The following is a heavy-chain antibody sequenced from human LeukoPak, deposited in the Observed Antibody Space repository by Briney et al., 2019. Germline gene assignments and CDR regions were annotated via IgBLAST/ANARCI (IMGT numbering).Heavy chain of an antibody. Sequence: SETLSLTCTVSGGSISSSSYYWGWVRQPPGKGLEWIGNIYYSGSTYYNPSLKSRVTIFADTSKNQFSLKLNSVTAADTAVYYCARDVWNDAPLVGPWGQGTLVTVSS. V-gene: IGHV4-39*02. CDR2: IYYSGST. J-gene: IGHJ5*02. D-gene: IGHD1-1*01. CDR3: ARDVWNDAPLVGP. CDR1: GGSISSSSYY.